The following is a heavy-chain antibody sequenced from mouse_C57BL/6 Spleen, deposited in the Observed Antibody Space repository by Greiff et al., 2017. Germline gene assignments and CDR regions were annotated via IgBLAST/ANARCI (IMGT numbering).Heavy chain of an antibody. Sequence: EVQLVESGEGLVKPGGSLKLSCAASGFTFSSYAMSWVRQTPEKRLEWVAYISSGGDYIYYADTVKGRFTISRDNARNTLYLQMSSLKSEDTAMYYCTRDEGDDYDEGWYFDVWGTGTTVTVSS. CDR3: TRDEGDDYDEGWYFDV. V-gene: IGHV5-9-1*02. CDR2: ISSGGDYI. CDR1: GFTFSSYA. D-gene: IGHD2-4*01. J-gene: IGHJ1*03.